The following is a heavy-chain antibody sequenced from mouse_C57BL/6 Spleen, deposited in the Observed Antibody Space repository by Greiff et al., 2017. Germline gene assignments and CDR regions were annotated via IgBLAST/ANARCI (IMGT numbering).Heavy chain of an antibody. CDR1: GYSFTDYN. CDR3: ARLAGGDYFDY. CDR2: INPNYGTT. J-gene: IGHJ2*01. Sequence: VQLQQSGPELVKPGASVKISCKASGYSFTDYNMNWVKQSPGKSLEWIGVINPNYGTTSYNQKFKGKATLTVDQSSSTAYMQLHSLTSEDSADYCCARLAGGDYFDYWGQGTTLTVSS. V-gene: IGHV1-39*01. D-gene: IGHD6-1*01.